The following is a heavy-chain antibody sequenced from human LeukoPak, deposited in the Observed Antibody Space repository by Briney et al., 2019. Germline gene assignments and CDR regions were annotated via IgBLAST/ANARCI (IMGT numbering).Heavy chain of an antibody. Sequence: ASVKVSCKASGYTFTNNFMHWVRQAPGQGLEWMGRINPNSGGTNYAQKFQGRVTMTRDTSISTAYMELSRLRSDDTAVYYCARLYYDSSGYYSDYWGQGTLVTVSS. D-gene: IGHD3-22*01. V-gene: IGHV1-2*06. CDR3: ARLYYDSSGYYSDY. CDR1: GYTFTNNF. CDR2: INPNSGGT. J-gene: IGHJ4*02.